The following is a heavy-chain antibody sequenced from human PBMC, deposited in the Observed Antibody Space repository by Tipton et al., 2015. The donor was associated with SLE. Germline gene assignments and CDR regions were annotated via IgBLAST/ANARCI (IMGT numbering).Heavy chain of an antibody. D-gene: IGHD2-21*01. Sequence: LRLSCSVSGVSISGRHWIWIRQSPGKGLQWIGYINDNGDAIYNPSLKSRVTISADTSNNQFSLKLSSVTAADTAVYYCARVSHVVDYFDSWGQGTLVTVSS. V-gene: IGHV4-59*11. CDR2: INDNGDA. J-gene: IGHJ4*02. CDR3: ARVSHVVDYFDS. CDR1: GVSISGRH.